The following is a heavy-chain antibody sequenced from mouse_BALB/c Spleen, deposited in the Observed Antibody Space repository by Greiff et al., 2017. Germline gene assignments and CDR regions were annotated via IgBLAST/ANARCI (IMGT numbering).Heavy chain of an antibody. CDR2: IYPGNSDT. CDR3: ARSGGLGFAY. V-gene: IGHV1-5*01. Sequence: EVQLQQSGTVLARPGASVKMSCKASGYTFTSYWMHWVKQRPGQGLEWIGAIYPGNSDTSYNQKFKGKATLTVDKSSSTAYMELRSLTSEDTAVYYCARSGGLGFAYWGQGTLVTVSA. D-gene: IGHD2-13*01. CDR1: GYTFTSYW. J-gene: IGHJ3*01.